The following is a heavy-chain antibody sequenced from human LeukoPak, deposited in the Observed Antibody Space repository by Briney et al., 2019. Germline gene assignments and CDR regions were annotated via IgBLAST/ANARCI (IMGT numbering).Heavy chain of an antibody. J-gene: IGHJ3*02. CDR1: GGSISSSSYC. D-gene: IGHD5-18*01. CDR3: ARRHPSYYQNAFDI. V-gene: IGHV4-39*01. Sequence: SETLSLTCTVSGGSISSSSYCWGWIRQPPGKGLEWIGSIYYSGSTYYNPSLKSRVTISVDTSKNQFSLKLSSVTAADTAVYYCARRHPSYYQNAFDIWGQGTMVTVAS. CDR2: IYYSGST.